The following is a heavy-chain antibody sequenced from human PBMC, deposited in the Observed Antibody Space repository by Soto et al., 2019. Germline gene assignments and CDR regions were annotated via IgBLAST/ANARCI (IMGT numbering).Heavy chain of an antibody. CDR2: INSISSTI. CDR1: GFTFSSYW. D-gene: IGHD3-10*01. CDR3: AREGLLWFGELIRNYYNFALDV. Sequence: PGGSLRLSCAASGFTFSSYWMHWVRQAPGKGLVWVSRINSISSTINYADSVKGRFTISRDNAKNSLYLQINNLRDEDTAVYYCAREGLLWFGELIRNYYNFALDVWGQGTTVTVSS. J-gene: IGHJ6*02. V-gene: IGHV3-48*02.